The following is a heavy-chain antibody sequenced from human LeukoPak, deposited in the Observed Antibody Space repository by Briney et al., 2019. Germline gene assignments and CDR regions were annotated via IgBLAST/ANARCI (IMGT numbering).Heavy chain of an antibody. Sequence: KPGGSLRLPCAASGFTFSDYYMSWIRQAPGKGLEWVSYISSSGSTIYYADSVKGRFTISRDNAKNSLYLQMNSLRAEDTAVYYCARDFGSSKYAFDIWGQGTMVTVSS. J-gene: IGHJ3*02. D-gene: IGHD6-6*01. CDR3: ARDFGSSKYAFDI. V-gene: IGHV3-11*04. CDR1: GFTFSDYY. CDR2: ISSSGSTI.